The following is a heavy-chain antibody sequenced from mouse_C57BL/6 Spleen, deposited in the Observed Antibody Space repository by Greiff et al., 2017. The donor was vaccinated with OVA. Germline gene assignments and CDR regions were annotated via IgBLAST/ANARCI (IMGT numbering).Heavy chain of an antibody. CDR3: ARIYYDYDGGYFDV. V-gene: IGHV5-15*01. D-gene: IGHD2-4*01. Sequence: EVQRVESGGGLVQPGGSLKLSCAASGFTFSDYGMAWVRQAPRKGPEWVAFISNLAYSIYYADTVTGRFTISRENAKNTLYLEMSSLRSEDTAMYYCARIYYDYDGGYFDVWGTGTTVTVSS. CDR2: ISNLAYSI. CDR1: GFTFSDYG. J-gene: IGHJ1*03.